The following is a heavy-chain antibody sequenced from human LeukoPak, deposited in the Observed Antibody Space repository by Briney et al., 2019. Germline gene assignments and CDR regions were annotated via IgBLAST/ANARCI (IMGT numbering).Heavy chain of an antibody. Sequence: SETLSLTCAVYGGSFSGYYWSWIRQPPGKGLEWIGEINHSGSTNYNPSLKSRVTISVDTSKNQFSLKLSSVTAADTAVYYCARPKTTVVTLGAFDIWGQGTMVTVSS. CDR3: ARPKTTVVTLGAFDI. V-gene: IGHV4-34*01. CDR2: INHSGST. D-gene: IGHD4-23*01. CDR1: GGSFSGYY. J-gene: IGHJ3*02.